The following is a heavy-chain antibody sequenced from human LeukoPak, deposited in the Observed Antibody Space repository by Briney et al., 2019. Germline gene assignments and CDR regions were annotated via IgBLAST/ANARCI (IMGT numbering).Heavy chain of an antibody. CDR2: ISYDGSNK. J-gene: IGHJ4*02. CDR1: GFTFSSYV. V-gene: IGHV3-30*18. D-gene: IGHD4-17*01. CDR3: AKDMDHDCDDYGFDY. Sequence: GRSLRLSCAASGFTFSSYVMHWVRQAPGKGLEWVAFISYDGSNKYYADSVKGRCTISRDNSKNTVYLQMNSLRAEDTAVYYCAKDMDHDCDDYGFDYWGQGTPVTVSS.